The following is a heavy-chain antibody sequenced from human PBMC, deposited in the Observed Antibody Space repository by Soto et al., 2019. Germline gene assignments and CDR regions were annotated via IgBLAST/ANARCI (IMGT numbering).Heavy chain of an antibody. CDR2: IIPIFGTA. CDR3: ARDLGIVYYGSGSYSPWFDP. CDR1: GGTFSSYA. V-gene: IGHV1-69*12. J-gene: IGHJ5*02. D-gene: IGHD3-10*01. Sequence: QVQLVQSGAEVKKPGSSVKVSCKASGGTFSSYAISWVRQAPGQGLEWMGGIIPIFGTANYAQKFQGRVTITADESTSTAYMELSSLRSEDTAVYYCARDLGIVYYGSGSYSPWFDPWGQGTLVTVSS.